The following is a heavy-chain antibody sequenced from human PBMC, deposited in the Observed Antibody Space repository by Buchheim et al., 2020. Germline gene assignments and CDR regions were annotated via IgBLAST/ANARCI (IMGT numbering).Heavy chain of an antibody. CDR2: MNPYSGTT. J-gene: IGHJ4*02. CDR3: ARERSIAARLEIGY. CDR1: GYPFSNYD. D-gene: IGHD6-6*01. Sequence: QVQLVQSGAEVKKPGASVKVSCNASGYPFSNYDIYWVRQASGHGLEWMGWMNPYSGTTGYEEKFQGRLTMTRHTSTSTAYMELSSLRSDDTAVYYCARERSIAARLEIGYWGQGTL. V-gene: IGHV1-8*01.